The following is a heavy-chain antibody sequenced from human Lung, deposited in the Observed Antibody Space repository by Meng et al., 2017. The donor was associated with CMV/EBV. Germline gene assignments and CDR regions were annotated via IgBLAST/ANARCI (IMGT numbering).Heavy chain of an antibody. CDR2: ISSSSSYI. Sequence: GGSLRLXCAAFGFTFSSYSLNWVRQAPGKGLEWVSSISSSSSYIYYADSVKGRFTNSRDNAKNSLYMQLNSLRAEDTAVYYCERAPEGDGYNIDYWGQGTLVTVSS. J-gene: IGHJ4*02. D-gene: IGHD5-24*01. V-gene: IGHV3-21*01. CDR3: ERAPEGDGYNIDY. CDR1: GFTFSSYS.